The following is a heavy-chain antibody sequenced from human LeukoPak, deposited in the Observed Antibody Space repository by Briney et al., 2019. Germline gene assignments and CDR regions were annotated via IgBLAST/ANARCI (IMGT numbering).Heavy chain of an antibody. CDR1: GGSISSNSYY. V-gene: IGHV4-39*01. J-gene: IGHJ4*02. Sequence: SETLSLTCTVSGGSISSNSYYWGCIRQPPGKGLEWIGSIYYIGRTYYNPSLKSRVTISVDTSKNQFSLKLSSVTAADTAVYYCARRVSSGWFCFDYWGQGTLVTVSS. D-gene: IGHD6-19*01. CDR3: ARRVSSGWFCFDY. CDR2: IYYIGRT.